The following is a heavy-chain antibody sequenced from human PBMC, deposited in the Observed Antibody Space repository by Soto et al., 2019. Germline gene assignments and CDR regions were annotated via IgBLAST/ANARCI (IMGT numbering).Heavy chain of an antibody. CDR1: GYTFTSYD. J-gene: IGHJ4*02. V-gene: IGHV1-8*01. D-gene: IGHD2-2*01. Sequence: QVQLVQSGAEVKKPGASVKVSCKASGYTFTSYDINWVRQATGQGLEWMGWMNPNSGNTGYAQKFQGRVTMTRNTSISTAYMELSSLRFEDTAVYYCARAGDCSSTSCYRAMGYWGQGTLVTVSS. CDR2: MNPNSGNT. CDR3: ARAGDCSSTSCYRAMGY.